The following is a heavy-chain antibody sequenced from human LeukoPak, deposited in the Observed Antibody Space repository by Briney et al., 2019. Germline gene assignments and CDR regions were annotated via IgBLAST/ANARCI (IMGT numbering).Heavy chain of an antibody. V-gene: IGHV3-30*02. D-gene: IGHD3-10*01. CDR1: GFTFSSYG. CDR2: IRYDGSNK. Sequence: GGSLRLSCAASGFTFSSYGMHWVRQAPGKGLEWVAFIRYDGSNKYYADSVKGQFTISRDNSKNTLYLQMNSLRAEDTAVYYCAKVAREFMGAFDIWGQGTMVTVSS. CDR3: AKVAREFMGAFDI. J-gene: IGHJ3*02.